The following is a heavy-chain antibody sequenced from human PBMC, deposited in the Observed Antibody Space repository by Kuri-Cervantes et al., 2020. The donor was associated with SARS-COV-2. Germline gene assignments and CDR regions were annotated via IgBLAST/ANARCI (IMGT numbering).Heavy chain of an antibody. V-gene: IGHV1-3*01. D-gene: IGHD3-16*02. CDR3: AREMITFGGVIAYFDY. CDR1: GYTFTSYA. J-gene: IGHJ4*02. CDR2: INAGNGNT. Sequence: ASVKVSCKASGYTFTSYAMHWVRQAPGQRLEWMGWINAGNGNTKYSQKFQGRVTITRDTSTSTAYMELRSLRSDDTAVYYCAREMITFGGVIAYFDYWGQGTLVTVSS.